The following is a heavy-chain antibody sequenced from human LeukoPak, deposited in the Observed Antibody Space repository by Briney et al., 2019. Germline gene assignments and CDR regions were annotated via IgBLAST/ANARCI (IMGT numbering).Heavy chain of an antibody. CDR2: ISASGSNT. D-gene: IGHD6-13*01. J-gene: IGHJ4*02. CDR3: AKGADVLIPAAGSLFDY. Sequence: GGSLRLSCTVSGLTFDTYGMSWVRQAPGKGLEWVSAISASGSNTHYADSVKGRVIISGDNSKNALYLQMNSLRAEDTAVYYCAKGADVLIPAAGSLFDYWGQGTLVTVSS. CDR1: GLTFDTYG. V-gene: IGHV3-23*01.